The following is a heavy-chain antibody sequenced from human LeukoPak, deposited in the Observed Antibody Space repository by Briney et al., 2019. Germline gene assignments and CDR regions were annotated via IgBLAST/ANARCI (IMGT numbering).Heavy chain of an antibody. CDR1: GGSFSRYY. D-gene: IGHD5-24*01. CDR2: IDHRGDT. V-gene: IGHV4-34*01. CDR3: ARGATISETGYFDF. J-gene: IGHJ4*03. Sequence: NPSETLSLTCAVYGGSFSRYYWSWIRQSPGKGLEWIAEIDHRGDTNYNPSVKSRVTISVDTSKNQFSLKMRSLSAADTAPYYCARGATISETGYFDFWGQGTLVTVSS.